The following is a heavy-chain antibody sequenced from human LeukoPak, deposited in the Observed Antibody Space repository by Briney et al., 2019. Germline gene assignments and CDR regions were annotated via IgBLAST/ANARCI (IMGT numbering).Heavy chain of an antibody. D-gene: IGHD3-16*01. CDR1: GGSISNNFYY. V-gene: IGHV4-39*07. Sequence: PSETLSLTCAVSGGSISNNFYYWGWVRQPPGKGLEWIGMIYFNGDTYYNPSLESRVTISLDTSKSQFSLRVTSVTAADTAIYYCASDFTQGAGLLEDWGPGTLVTVSP. J-gene: IGHJ4*02. CDR3: ASDFTQGAGLLED. CDR2: IYFNGDT.